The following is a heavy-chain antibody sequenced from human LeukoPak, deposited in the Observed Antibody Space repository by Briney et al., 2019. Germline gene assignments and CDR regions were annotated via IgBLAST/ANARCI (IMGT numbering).Heavy chain of an antibody. CDR3: ASSIVVVPAAMAIHYYYGMDV. CDR2: INPNSGGT. J-gene: IGHJ6*02. CDR1: GYTFTGYY. D-gene: IGHD2-2*01. V-gene: IGHV1-2*06. Sequence: GASVKVSCKASGYTFTGYYMHWVRQAPGQGLEWMGRINPNSGGTNYAQKFQGRVTMTRDTSISTAYMELSRLRSDDTAVYYCASSIVVVPAAMAIHYYYGMDVWGQGTTVTVSS.